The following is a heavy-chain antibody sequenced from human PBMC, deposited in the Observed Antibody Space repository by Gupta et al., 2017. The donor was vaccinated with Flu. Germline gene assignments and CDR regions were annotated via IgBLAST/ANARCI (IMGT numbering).Heavy chain of an antibody. CDR2: ISAYNGNT. CDR3: ARDIVVVQAAIIVDAFDI. J-gene: IGHJ3*02. D-gene: IGHD2-2*02. V-gene: IGHV1-18*01. Sequence: ISWVRQAPGQGLEWMGWISAYNGNTNYAQKLQGRVTMSTDTATSTAYMELRSLRSDDTAVYYCARDIVVVQAAIIVDAFDIWGQGKMVTVSS.